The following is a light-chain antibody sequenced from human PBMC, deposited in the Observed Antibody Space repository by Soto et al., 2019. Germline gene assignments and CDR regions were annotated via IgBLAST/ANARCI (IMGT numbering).Light chain of an antibody. CDR3: SSYSGSNTLVV. CDR1: SSDVGGYNY. CDR2: DVT. Sequence: QSALTQPASVSGSPGQSITISCTGTSSDVGGYNYVSWYQQRPAKAPKLVIYDVTVRPSGVSNRFSGSKAGNTASLIISGLQAEDEADYYCSSYSGSNTLVVFGGGTQLTVL. J-gene: IGLJ2*01. V-gene: IGLV2-14*01.